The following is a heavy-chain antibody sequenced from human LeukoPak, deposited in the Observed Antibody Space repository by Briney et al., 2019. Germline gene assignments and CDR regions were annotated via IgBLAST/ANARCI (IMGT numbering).Heavy chain of an antibody. CDR2: ISSGATTM. J-gene: IGHJ4*02. CDR3: ALLAVASDFDY. D-gene: IGHD6-19*01. V-gene: IGHV3-11*04. CDR1: GGSISSSSYY. Sequence: LSLTCTVSGGSISSSSYYWGWIRQPPGKGLEWIAYISSGATTMYYADSVKGRFTISRDDAKNSLFLQMKSLRAEDTAVYYCALLAVASDFDYWGQGALVTVSS.